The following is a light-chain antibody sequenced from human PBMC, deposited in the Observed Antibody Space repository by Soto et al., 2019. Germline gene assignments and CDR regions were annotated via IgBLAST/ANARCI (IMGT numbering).Light chain of an antibody. V-gene: IGKV3-15*01. CDR2: GAS. Sequence: ETVLTQSPGTLSLSPGERATLSCSASQTVGTYLAWYQQKPGQAPRLLIYGASTRATGIPARFSGSGSGTEFTLTISSLQSEDFAVYYCQQYSNWPPGTFGQGTKVDI. CDR1: QTVGTY. CDR3: QQYSNWPPGT. J-gene: IGKJ1*01.